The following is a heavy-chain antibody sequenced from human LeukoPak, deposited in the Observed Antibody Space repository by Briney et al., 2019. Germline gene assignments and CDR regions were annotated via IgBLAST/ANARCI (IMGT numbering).Heavy chain of an antibody. Sequence: GGSLRLSCAASGFTLSSYAMSWVRQAPGKGLEWVSAISASGDSTYYADSVKGRFTLSRDISKNTLSLQMNSLRADDTAVYYCARRPNGFDLWGQGTLVTVSS. J-gene: IGHJ5*02. D-gene: IGHD1-1*01. CDR2: ISASGDST. CDR3: ARRPNGFDL. V-gene: IGHV3-23*01. CDR1: GFTLSSYA.